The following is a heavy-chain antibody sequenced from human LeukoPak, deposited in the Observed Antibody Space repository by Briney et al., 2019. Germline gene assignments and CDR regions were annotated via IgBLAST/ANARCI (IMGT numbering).Heavy chain of an antibody. J-gene: IGHJ4*02. V-gene: IGHV1-2*02. CDR1: GYTFTGYY. Sequence: GASVKVSCKASGYTFTGYYMHWVRQAPGQGLEWMAWINPNSGGTNYAQKFQGRVTMTRDTSISTAYMELSRLRSDDTAVYYCARAGRTFIVVVPAAIRYWGQGTLVTVSS. D-gene: IGHD2-2*02. CDR2: INPNSGGT. CDR3: ARAGRTFIVVVPAAIRY.